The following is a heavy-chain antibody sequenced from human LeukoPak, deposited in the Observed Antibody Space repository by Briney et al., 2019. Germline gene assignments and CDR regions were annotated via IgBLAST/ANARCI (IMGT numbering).Heavy chain of an antibody. CDR3: ARGPTTYYFDN. J-gene: IGHJ4*02. CDR2: IYSSGST. D-gene: IGHD3-16*01. Sequence: SETLSLTCTVSGGSINRYCWSWIRQTPGKGLEWIGYIYSSGSTNYNPSLKSRVIISVDTSKNQFSLKLNSVTAADTAVFYCARGPTTYYFDNWGQGTLVTVSS. V-gene: IGHV4-59*01. CDR1: GGSINRYC.